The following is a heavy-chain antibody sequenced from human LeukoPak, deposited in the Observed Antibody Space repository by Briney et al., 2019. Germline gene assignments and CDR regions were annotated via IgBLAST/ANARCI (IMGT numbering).Heavy chain of an antibody. CDR2: ISYSGGT. V-gene: IGHV4-59*08. CDR3: ARPGNYYDSSGRFDI. J-gene: IGHJ3*02. Sequence: PSETLSLTCTVSGGSISSYYWTWIRQPPGNGLEWIGYISYSGGTNYNPSLKSRVTISVDTSKNQFSLKLSSVTAADTAVYYCARPGNYYDSSGRFDIWGQGTMVSVSS. D-gene: IGHD3-22*01. CDR1: GGSISSYY.